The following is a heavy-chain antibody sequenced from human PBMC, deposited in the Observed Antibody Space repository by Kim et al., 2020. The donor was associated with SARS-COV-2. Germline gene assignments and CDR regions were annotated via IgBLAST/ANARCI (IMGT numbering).Heavy chain of an antibody. J-gene: IGHJ5*02. Sequence: SETLSLTCTVSGGSLISSVYYWGWLRQSPGKGLQWIRTVYHSGTTYYSPSLRSRLTMSVDTTRNHFPLTLSSVTAAAAAYYYCAKASWGRHWFDPWGQG. CDR1: GGSLISSVYY. V-gene: IGHV4-39*02. CDR3: AKASWGRHWFDP. CDR2: VYHSGTT. D-gene: IGHD6-13*01.